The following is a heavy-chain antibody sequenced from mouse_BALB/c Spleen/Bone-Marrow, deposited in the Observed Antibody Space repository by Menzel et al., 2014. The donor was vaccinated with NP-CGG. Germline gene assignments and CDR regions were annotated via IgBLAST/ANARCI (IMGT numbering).Heavy chain of an antibody. CDR3: ARSIAYYYGMDY. V-gene: IGHV1-54*03. CDR1: GYAFTNYL. D-gene: IGHD2-10*02. Sequence: VQLQQSGAELVRPGTSVKVSCKASGYAFTNYLIEWAKQRPGQGLEWIGVINPGSGGTNYNEKFKGKATLTADKSSSTANMQLSSLTSDDSAAYFCARSIAYYYGMDYWGQGTSVTVSS. CDR2: INPGSGGT. J-gene: IGHJ4*01.